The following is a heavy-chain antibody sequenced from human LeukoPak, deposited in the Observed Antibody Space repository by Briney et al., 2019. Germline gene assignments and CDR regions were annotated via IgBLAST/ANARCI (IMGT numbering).Heavy chain of an antibody. V-gene: IGHV1-3*01. CDR3: ARDGYGSGKGFFDY. CDR2: INAGNGNT. D-gene: IGHD3-10*01. J-gene: IGHJ4*02. Sequence: ASVKVSCKASGYTFTSYDINWVRQATGQGLEWMGWINAGNGNTKYSQKFQGRVTITRDTSSSTAYMELRSLTSDDTAVYYCARDGYGSGKGFFDYWGQGTLVTVSS. CDR1: GYTFTSYD.